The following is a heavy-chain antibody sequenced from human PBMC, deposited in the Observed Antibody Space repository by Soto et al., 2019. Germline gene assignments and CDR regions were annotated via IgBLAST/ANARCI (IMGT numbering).Heavy chain of an antibody. CDR3: ARDHYYGSDNVYPYWYFDL. CDR1: GGSISSRDFS. J-gene: IGHJ2*01. Sequence: QLQLQESGSGLVKPSQTLSLTCAVSGGSISSRDFSWSWIRQPPGKGLEWIGYISPIGSTYYNPSLRSRVAISMDGSKNYFSLKLTSVTAADTAVYYRARDHYYGSDNVYPYWYFDLWGRGTLVTVSS. CDR2: ISPIGST. V-gene: IGHV4-30-2*01. D-gene: IGHD3-10*01.